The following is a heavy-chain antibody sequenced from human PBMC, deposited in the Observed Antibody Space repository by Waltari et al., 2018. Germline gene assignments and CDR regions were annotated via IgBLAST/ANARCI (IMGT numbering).Heavy chain of an antibody. CDR3: ARDQMVTVTDDNWFDS. CDR1: GFTFSSYW. V-gene: IGHV3-7*01. J-gene: IGHJ5*01. CDR2: INQDGNKL. D-gene: IGHD4-17*01. Sequence: EVHLVESGGGLVQPGGSLRLSCAASGFTFSSYWMSWVRQAPGKGLEWVANINQDGNKLYYVDSVEGRFTISRDNAKNSLYLHMTSLRAEDTAVYYCARDQMVTVTDDNWFDSWGQGNLVTVSS.